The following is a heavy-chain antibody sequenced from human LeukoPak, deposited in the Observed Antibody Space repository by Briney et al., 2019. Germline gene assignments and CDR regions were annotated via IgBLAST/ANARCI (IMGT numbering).Heavy chain of an antibody. V-gene: IGHV4-34*01. CDR1: GGSFSGYY. J-gene: IGHJ4*02. D-gene: IGHD6-13*01. CDR3: ARTEGAAAGPVDY. CDR2: INHSGST. Sequence: PSETLSLTCAVYGGSFSGYYWSWIRQPPGKGLGWIGEINHSGSTNYNPSLKSRVTISVDTSKNQFSLKLSSVTAADTAVYYCARTEGAAAGPVDYWGQGTLVTVSS.